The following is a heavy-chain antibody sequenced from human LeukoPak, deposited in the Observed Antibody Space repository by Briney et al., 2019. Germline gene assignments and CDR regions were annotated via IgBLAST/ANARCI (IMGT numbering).Heavy chain of an antibody. CDR2: IESDGSNT. V-gene: IGHV3-74*01. Sequence: GGSLRLPCAASGFTFSSYWMHWVRQAPGKGLVWVSRIESDGSNTFYADSVKGRFTISRDNAKNMVYLQMNSLRVEDTAVYYCGSDTVLGYWGQGTLVTVSS. J-gene: IGHJ4*02. D-gene: IGHD5-18*01. CDR1: GFTFSSYW. CDR3: GSDTVLGY.